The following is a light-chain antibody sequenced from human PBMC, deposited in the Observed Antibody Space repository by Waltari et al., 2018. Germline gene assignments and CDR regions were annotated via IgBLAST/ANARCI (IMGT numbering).Light chain of an antibody. V-gene: IGKV1-17*01. CDR3: LQHNIYPLT. Sequence: DIQMTQSPSSLSASVGDTVTITCRASQGISSYLYWFQQKPGKAPKLLIYAATTLQSGVPSRFSGSGSGTEFTLTISSLQPEDFAAYYCLQHNIYPLTFGGGTKVEIK. CDR1: QGISSY. CDR2: AAT. J-gene: IGKJ4*01.